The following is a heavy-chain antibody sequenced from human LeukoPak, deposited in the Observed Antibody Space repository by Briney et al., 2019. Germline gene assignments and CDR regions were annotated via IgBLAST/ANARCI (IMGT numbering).Heavy chain of an antibody. J-gene: IGHJ4*02. V-gene: IGHV3-23*01. CDR2: ISGSGGST. D-gene: IGHD3-22*01. CDR3: AKDLGHYYDSSQPFDY. CDR1: GFTFSSYA. Sequence: GGSLRLSCAASGFTFSSYAMSWVRQAPGKGLEWVSAISGSGGSTYYADSVKGRFTISRDNSKNTLYLQMSSLRAEDTAVYYCAKDLGHYYDSSQPFDYWGQGTLVTVSS.